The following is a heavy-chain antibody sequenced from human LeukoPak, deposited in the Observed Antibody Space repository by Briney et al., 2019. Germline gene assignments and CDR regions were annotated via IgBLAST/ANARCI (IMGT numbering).Heavy chain of an antibody. CDR3: ASSREATSNWFVC. D-gene: IGHD2-2*01. Sequence: PGGSLRLSCAASGFTVSSSYMTWVRQAPGKGLEWVSIIYSGGNTYYADSVQGRFTISRDNSKNTLYLQMNSLRAEDTAVYHCASSREATSNWFVCWGQGTLVTVSS. CDR1: GFTVSSSY. V-gene: IGHV3-66*01. J-gene: IGHJ5*01. CDR2: IYSGGNT.